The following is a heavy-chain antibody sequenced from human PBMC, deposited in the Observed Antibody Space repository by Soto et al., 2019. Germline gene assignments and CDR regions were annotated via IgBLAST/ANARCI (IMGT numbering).Heavy chain of an antibody. Sequence: PGGSLRLSCAASGFTFSTYAMSWVRQAPGKGLEWVSAISGSGGSTYYADSVKGRFTISRDNSKNTLYLQMNSLRAEDTAVYYCAKKSRVIVRPWFDPWGQGTLVPVSS. D-gene: IGHD3-16*02. CDR2: ISGSGGST. V-gene: IGHV3-23*01. CDR3: AKKSRVIVRPWFDP. J-gene: IGHJ5*02. CDR1: GFTFSTYA.